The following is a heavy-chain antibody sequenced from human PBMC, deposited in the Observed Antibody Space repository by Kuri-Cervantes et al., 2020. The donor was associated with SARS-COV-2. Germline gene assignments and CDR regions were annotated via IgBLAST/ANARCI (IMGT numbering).Heavy chain of an antibody. J-gene: IGHJ3*02. CDR3: ARDRGGSRFLEWLLLDAFDI. CDR1: GYTFTSYD. CDR2: MNPNSGNT. D-gene: IGHD3-3*01. Sequence: ASVKVSCKASGYTFTSYDINWVRQATGQGLEWMGWMNPNSGNTGYAQKFQGRVTITADKSTSTAYMELSSLRSEDTAVYYCARDRGGSRFLEWLLLDAFDIWGQGTMVTVSS. V-gene: IGHV1-8*01.